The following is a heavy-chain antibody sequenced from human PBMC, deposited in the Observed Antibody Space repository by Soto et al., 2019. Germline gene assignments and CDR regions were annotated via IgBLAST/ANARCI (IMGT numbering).Heavy chain of an antibody. J-gene: IGHJ3*02. CDR1: EFAFSSYW. CDR3: ARDVSPGSSGLYFEAFDI. D-gene: IGHD6-25*01. Sequence: EVQLVESGGGLVQPGGSLTLSCAASEFAFSSYWMTWVRQAPGKGLEWVANIRKDGSQRSYLDSVRGRFTISRDNSKNSLYLQMNSLRAEDTALYFCARDVSPGSSGLYFEAFDIWGQGTMVTVPS. CDR2: IRKDGSQR. V-gene: IGHV3-7*05.